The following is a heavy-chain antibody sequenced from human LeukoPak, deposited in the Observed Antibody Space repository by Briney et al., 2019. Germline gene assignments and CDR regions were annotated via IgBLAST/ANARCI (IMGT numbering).Heavy chain of an antibody. CDR3: AKHMVRGVIITANWFDP. D-gene: IGHD3-10*01. J-gene: IGHJ5*02. CDR2: ISGSGGST. V-gene: IGHV3-23*01. CDR1: GFTFSSYG. Sequence: PGGSLRLSCAASGFTFSSYGMSWVRQAPGKGLEWVSAISGSGGSTYYADSVKGRFTISRDNSKNTLYLQMNSLRAEDTAVYYCAKHMVRGVIITANWFDPWGQGTLVTVSS.